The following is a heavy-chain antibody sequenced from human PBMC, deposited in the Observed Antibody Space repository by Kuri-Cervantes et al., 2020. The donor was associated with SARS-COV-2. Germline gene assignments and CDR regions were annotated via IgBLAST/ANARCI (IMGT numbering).Heavy chain of an antibody. Sequence: ESLKISCTVSGGSISSSSYYWGWLRQPPGKGLEWIGSIYYSGSTYYNPSLKSRVTISVDTSKNQFSLKLSSVTAADTAVYYCARPGGFLDVWGKGTTVTVSS. V-gene: IGHV4-39*01. D-gene: IGHD4-23*01. CDR1: GGSISSSSYY. J-gene: IGHJ6*04. CDR3: ARPGGFLDV. CDR2: IYYSGST.